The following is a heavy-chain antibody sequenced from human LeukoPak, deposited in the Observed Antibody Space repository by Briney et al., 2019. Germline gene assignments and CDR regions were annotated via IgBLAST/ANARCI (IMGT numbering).Heavy chain of an antibody. V-gene: IGHV4-30-4*01. J-gene: IGHJ4*02. CDR2: IDYSGST. CDR3: ARSYPPGSGSYVDY. Sequence: SSETLSLTCTVSGGSIRSGDYFWTWIRQPPGKGLEWIGYIDYSGSTYYNPSLKSRLTISLDTSKNQFSLKLPSVTAADTAVYSCARSYPPGSGSYVDYWGQGTLVTVSS. D-gene: IGHD3-10*01. CDR1: GGSIRSGDYF.